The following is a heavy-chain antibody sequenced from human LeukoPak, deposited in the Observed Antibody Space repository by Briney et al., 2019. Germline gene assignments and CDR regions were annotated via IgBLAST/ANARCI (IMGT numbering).Heavy chain of an antibody. CDR1: GGSIRSCSHY. J-gene: IGHJ4*02. V-gene: IGHV4-39*02. CDR2: IYYSGST. Sequence: PSETLSLTCTVSGGSIRSCSHYWAWIRKPPGKGLDWIGSIYYSGSTYYNPSLENRVTISIDTSKNHFSLKLSSLSAADTSVYYCAKRDDSGGNLVDLWGQGTLVTVS. D-gene: IGHD3-22*01. CDR3: AKRDDSGGNLVDL.